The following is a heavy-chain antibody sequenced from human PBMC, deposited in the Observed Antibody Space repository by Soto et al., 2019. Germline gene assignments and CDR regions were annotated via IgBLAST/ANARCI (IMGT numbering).Heavy chain of an antibody. CDR2: IWYDGSNK. V-gene: IGHV3-33*01. J-gene: IGHJ6*02. CDR1: GFTFSSYG. CDR3: ARDGRSYGGKRDYYYYYGMDV. D-gene: IGHD2-15*01. Sequence: GGSLRLSCAASGFTFSSYGMHWVRQAPGKGLEWVAVIWYDGSNKYYADSVKGRFTISRDNSKNTLYLQMNSLRAEDTAVYYCARDGRSYGGKRDYYYYYGMDVWGQGTTVTVSS.